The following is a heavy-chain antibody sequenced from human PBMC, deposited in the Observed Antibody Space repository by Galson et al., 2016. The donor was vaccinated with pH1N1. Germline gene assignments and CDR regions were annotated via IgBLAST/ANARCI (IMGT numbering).Heavy chain of an antibody. D-gene: IGHD1-26*01. Sequence: SLRLSCAASGFIVSDYWMSWVRQAPGKGLEWVAKINQDGSRKYYVDSMKGRCTISRDNAENSLSLQMHSLRVEDTALYYCATEDYYTSLYWGQGILVTVSS. CDR2: INQDGSRK. V-gene: IGHV3-7*01. CDR1: GFIVSDYW. CDR3: ATEDYYTSLY. J-gene: IGHJ4*02.